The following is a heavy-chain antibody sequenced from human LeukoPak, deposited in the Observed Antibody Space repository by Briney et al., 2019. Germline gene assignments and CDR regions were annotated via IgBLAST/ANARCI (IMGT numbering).Heavy chain of an antibody. D-gene: IGHD3-10*01. CDR3: AIGPMVRGVIGGYYFDY. CDR1: GFTFSSYS. Sequence: GGSLRLSCAASGFTFSSYSMNWVRQAPGKGLEWVSYIRSSSSTIYYADSVKGRFTVSRDNAKNSLYLQMNSLRAEDTAVYYCAIGPMVRGVIGGYYFDYWGQGTLVTVSS. CDR2: IRSSSSTI. V-gene: IGHV3-48*04. J-gene: IGHJ4*02.